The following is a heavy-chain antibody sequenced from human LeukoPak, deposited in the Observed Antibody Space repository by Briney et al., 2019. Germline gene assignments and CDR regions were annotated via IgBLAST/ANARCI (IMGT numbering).Heavy chain of an antibody. Sequence: GGSLRLSCAASGFTFSSYAMSWVRQAPGKGLEWVSAISGSGGSTYCADSVKGRFTISRDNSKNTLYLQMNSLRAEDTAVYYCAKSSGRNYDFWSGYYIGWFDPWGQGTLVTVSS. CDR2: ISGSGGST. V-gene: IGHV3-23*01. D-gene: IGHD3-3*01. CDR1: GFTFSSYA. CDR3: AKSSGRNYDFWSGYYIGWFDP. J-gene: IGHJ5*02.